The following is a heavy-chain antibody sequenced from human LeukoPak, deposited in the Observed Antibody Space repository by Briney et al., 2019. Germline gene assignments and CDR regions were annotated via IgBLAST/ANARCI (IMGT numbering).Heavy chain of an antibody. V-gene: IGHV3-30-3*01. J-gene: IGHJ4*02. Sequence: GGSLRLSCAASGSTFSSYAMHWVRQAPGKGLEWVAVISYDGSNKYYADSVKGRFTISRDNSKNTLYLQMNSLRAEDTAVYYCAKDHALYSYGWKSSPTFDYWGQGTLVTVSS. D-gene: IGHD5-18*01. CDR3: AKDHALYSYGWKSSPTFDY. CDR1: GSTFSSYA. CDR2: ISYDGSNK.